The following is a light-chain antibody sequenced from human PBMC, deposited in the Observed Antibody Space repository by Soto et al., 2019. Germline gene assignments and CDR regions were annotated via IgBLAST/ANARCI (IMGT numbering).Light chain of an antibody. J-gene: IGLJ3*02. Sequence: QSVLTQPPSASGTPGQRVTISCSGSSSNIGSNYVYWYQQLPVTAPKLLIYSNNQRPSGVPDRFSGSKSGTSASLAISGLRSEDEADYYCAACDDSLSGWVFGGGTKLTVL. V-gene: IGLV1-47*02. CDR2: SNN. CDR3: AACDDSLSGWV. CDR1: SSNIGSNY.